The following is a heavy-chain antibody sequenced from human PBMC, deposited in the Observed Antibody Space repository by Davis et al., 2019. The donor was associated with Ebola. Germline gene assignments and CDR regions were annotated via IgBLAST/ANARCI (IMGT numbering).Heavy chain of an antibody. CDR3: AREGFLEWLSTYYYYYYMDV. D-gene: IGHD3-3*01. J-gene: IGHJ6*03. CDR2: ISGSGGST. CDR1: RFTFSRYA. V-gene: IGHV3-23*01. Sequence: PGGSLRLSCAASRFTFSRYAMSWVRQAPGKGLEWVSVISGSGGSTSYADSVKGRFTISRDNAKNSLYLQMNSLRDEDTAVYYCAREGFLEWLSTYYYYYYMDVWGKGTTVTVSS.